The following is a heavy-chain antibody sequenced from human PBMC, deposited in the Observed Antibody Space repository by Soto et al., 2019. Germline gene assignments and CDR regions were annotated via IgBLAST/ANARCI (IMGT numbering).Heavy chain of an antibody. CDR1: GGSVSSGSYY. D-gene: IGHD5-18*01. CDR3: ARDYGYSYGAYYYYYGMDV. Sequence: QVQLQESGPGLVKPSETLSLTCTVSGGSVSSGSYYWSWIRQPPGKGLEWIGYIYYSGSTNYNPSLRGRVTISADTSKKQFYLKLSSVTAADTAVYYCARDYGYSYGAYYYYYGMDVWGQWTKVTVSS. CDR2: IYYSGST. J-gene: IGHJ6*02. V-gene: IGHV4-61*01.